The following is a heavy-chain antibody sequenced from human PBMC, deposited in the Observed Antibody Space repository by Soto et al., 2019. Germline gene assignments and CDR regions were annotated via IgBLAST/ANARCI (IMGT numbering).Heavy chain of an antibody. V-gene: IGHV1-8*02. J-gene: IGHJ5*02. CDR3: ARGPKGWFDP. Sequence: ASVKVSCKASGYTFTSYGISWVRQAPGQGLEWMGWISAYSGNTGYAQKFQGRVTMTRNTSISTAYMELSSLRSEDTAVYYCARGPKGWFDPWGQGTLVTVSS. CDR1: GYTFTSYG. CDR2: ISAYSGNT.